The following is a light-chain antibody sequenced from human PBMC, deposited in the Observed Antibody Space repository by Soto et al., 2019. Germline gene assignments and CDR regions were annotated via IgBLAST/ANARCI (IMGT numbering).Light chain of an antibody. J-gene: IGKJ5*01. CDR2: GAS. V-gene: IGKV3D-15*01. CDR1: QSVRSN. CDR3: QQYNNWPAIT. Sequence: EIVMTQSPATLSVPPGERATLSCRASQSVRSNFAWYQQKPGQAPRLLIYGASTRATGIPARFSGSGSGTEFTLTISSLQSEDFAVYYCQQYNNWPAITFGQGTRMAIK.